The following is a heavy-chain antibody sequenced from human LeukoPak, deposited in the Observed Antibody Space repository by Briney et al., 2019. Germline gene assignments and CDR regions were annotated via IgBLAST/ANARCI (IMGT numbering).Heavy chain of an antibody. D-gene: IGHD3-22*01. V-gene: IGHV3-21*01. Sequence: GGSLRLSCAASGFTFSSYSMNWVRQAPGKGLEWVSSISSSSSYIYYADSEKGRFTISRDNAKNSLYLQMNSLRAEDTAVYYCARVGNYHYDSSGVGAFDIWGQGTMVTVSS. CDR3: ARVGNYHYDSSGVGAFDI. J-gene: IGHJ3*02. CDR1: GFTFSSYS. CDR2: ISSSSSYI.